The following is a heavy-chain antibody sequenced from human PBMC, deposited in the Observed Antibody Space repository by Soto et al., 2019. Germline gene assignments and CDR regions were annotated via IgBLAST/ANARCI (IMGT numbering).Heavy chain of an antibody. Sequence: GGSLRLSCAASGFTFSNAWMSWVRQAPGKGLEWVGRIKSETEGGTTDYDAPVKGRFTISRDDSKNTLFLQMNSLKTEDTAVYYCTTGNGKYFSSDRCYYYYYMDVWGKGTTVTVSS. V-gene: IGHV3-15*01. D-gene: IGHD2-2*01. J-gene: IGHJ6*03. CDR1: GFTFSNAW. CDR2: IKSETEGGTT. CDR3: TTGNGKYFSSDRCYYYYYMDV.